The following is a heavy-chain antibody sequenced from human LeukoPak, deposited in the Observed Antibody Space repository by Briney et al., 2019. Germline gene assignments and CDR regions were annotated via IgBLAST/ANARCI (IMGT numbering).Heavy chain of an antibody. CDR1: GFTFSSYS. Sequence: GGSLRLSCAASGFTFSSYSMNWVRQAPGKGLEWVSSISSSSSYIYYADSVKGRFTTSRDNAKNSLYLQMNSLRAEDTAVYYCARDPGATPAHAGDYWGQGTLVTVSS. CDR3: ARDPGATPAHAGDY. V-gene: IGHV3-21*01. J-gene: IGHJ4*02. D-gene: IGHD1-26*01. CDR2: ISSSSSYI.